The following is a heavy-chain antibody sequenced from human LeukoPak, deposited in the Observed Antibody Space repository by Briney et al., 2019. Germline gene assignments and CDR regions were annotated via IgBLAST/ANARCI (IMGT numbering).Heavy chain of an antibody. CDR1: GGSFSGYY. Sequence: SETLSPTCAVYGGSFSGYYWSWIRQPPGKGLEWIGEINHSGSTNYNPSLKSRVTISVDTSKNQFSLKLSSVTAADTAVYYCARNPGRITIFGVVIIGEAFDYWGQGTLVTVSS. CDR3: ARNPGRITIFGVVIIGEAFDY. J-gene: IGHJ4*02. CDR2: INHSGST. D-gene: IGHD3-3*01. V-gene: IGHV4-34*01.